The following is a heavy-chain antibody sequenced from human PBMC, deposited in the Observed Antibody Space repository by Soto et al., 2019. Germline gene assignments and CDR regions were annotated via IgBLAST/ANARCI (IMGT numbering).Heavy chain of an antibody. V-gene: IGHV4-59*08. Sequence: SETLPLTCTVSGISITSSYWNWFRQSPGKGLEWIGQISDRGDINYNPPLESRVASSTDTSKNQVSLTLTAVKAADTAVYFCARGRHWFGPWGQGTLVTVSS. CDR3: ARGRHWFGP. CDR2: ISDRGDI. CDR1: GISITSSY. J-gene: IGHJ5*02.